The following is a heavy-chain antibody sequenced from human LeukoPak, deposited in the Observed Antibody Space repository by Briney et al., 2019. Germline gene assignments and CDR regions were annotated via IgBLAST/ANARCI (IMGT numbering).Heavy chain of an antibody. Sequence: PSETLSLTCAVYGGSFSGYYWSRIRQPPGKGLEWIGEINHSGSTNYNPSLKSRVTISVDTSKNQFSLKLSSVTAADTAVYYCARLSSVAVAGTGMVDYWGQGTLVTVSS. J-gene: IGHJ4*02. CDR3: ARLSSVAVAGTGMVDY. V-gene: IGHV4-34*01. CDR2: INHSGST. D-gene: IGHD6-19*01. CDR1: GGSFSGYY.